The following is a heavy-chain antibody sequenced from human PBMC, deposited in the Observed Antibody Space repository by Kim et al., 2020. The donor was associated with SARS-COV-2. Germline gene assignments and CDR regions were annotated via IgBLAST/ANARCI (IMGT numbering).Heavy chain of an antibody. V-gene: IGHV1-46*01. CDR1: GYTFTRHY. Sequence: ASVKVSCKASGYTFTRHYMHWVRQAPGQGLEWMGVINPTGSHTLYAQKFRGRVTMTRDTSTTTDYLELTSLRSDDTALYYCARDHSDTTPDGTSFWWFDPWGQGTLVSVSS. CDR2: INPTGSHT. CDR3: ARDHSDTTPDGTSFWWFDP. D-gene: IGHD3-3*01. J-gene: IGHJ5*02.